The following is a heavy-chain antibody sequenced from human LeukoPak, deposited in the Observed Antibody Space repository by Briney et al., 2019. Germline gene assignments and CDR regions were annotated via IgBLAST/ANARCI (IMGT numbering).Heavy chain of an antibody. V-gene: IGHV1-2*02. J-gene: IGHJ5*02. CDR2: INPTSFGT. CDR3: ARFRGSGWYSFDL. Sequence: GASVKVFCKASGYTFTGYYIHWVRQAPGQGLEWMGWINPTSFGTKYEQKFQGRVTMTRDTSISTDYMELSDLRSDDTAVYYCARFRGSGWYSFDLWGQGTLATVSS. D-gene: IGHD6-19*01. CDR1: GYTFTGYY.